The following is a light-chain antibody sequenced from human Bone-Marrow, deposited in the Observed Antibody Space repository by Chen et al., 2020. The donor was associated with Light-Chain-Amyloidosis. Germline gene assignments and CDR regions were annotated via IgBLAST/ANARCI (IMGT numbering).Light chain of an antibody. CDR1: DLPTKY. V-gene: IGLV3-25*03. CDR3: QSADSSGTYEVI. Sequence: SYELTQPPSVSVSPGQTARITCSGDDLPTKYAYWYQQKPGQAPVLVIHRDTERPSGISERFSGSSSGTIATLTIRGVQAEDEADYHCQSADSSGTYEVIFGGGTKLTVL. CDR2: RDT. J-gene: IGLJ2*01.